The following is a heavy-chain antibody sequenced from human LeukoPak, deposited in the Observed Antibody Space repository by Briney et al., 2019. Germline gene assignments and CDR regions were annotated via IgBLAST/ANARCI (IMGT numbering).Heavy chain of an antibody. CDR3: ARVRDYYDSSGYYRLYYFDY. J-gene: IGHJ4*02. V-gene: IGHV1-2*02. D-gene: IGHD3-22*01. CDR2: INPNSGGT. Sequence: ASVKVSCKASGYTFTGYYMHWVRQAPGQGLEWMGWINPNSGGTNYAQKFQGRVTMTRDTSISTAYMELSRLRSDDTAVYYCARVRDYYDSSGYYRLYYFDYWGQGTLVTVSS. CDR1: GYTFTGYY.